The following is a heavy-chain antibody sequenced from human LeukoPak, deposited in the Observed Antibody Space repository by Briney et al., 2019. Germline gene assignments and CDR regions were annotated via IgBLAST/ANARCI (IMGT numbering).Heavy chain of an antibody. CDR1: GGSISSYY. J-gene: IGHJ4*02. CDR3: ARGRVAPTS. Sequence: PSETLSLTCTVSGGSISSYYWSWIRQPPGKGLEWIGYIYYSGSTNYNPSLKSRVTISVDTSKNQFSLKLSSVTAADTAVYYCARGRVAPTSWGQGTLVTVSS. D-gene: IGHD3-16*01. CDR2: IYYSGST. V-gene: IGHV4-59*12.